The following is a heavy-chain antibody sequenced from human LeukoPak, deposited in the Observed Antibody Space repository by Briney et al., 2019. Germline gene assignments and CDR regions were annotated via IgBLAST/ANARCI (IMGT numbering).Heavy chain of an antibody. D-gene: IGHD3-16*01. CDR1: GFTFSSYA. V-gene: IGHV3-23*01. J-gene: IGHJ4*02. CDR3: AQDGGR. Sequence: GGSLRLSCAASGFTFSSYAMSWVRQAPGKGLEWVSGIRGNGDTTFYTDSVKGRFTVSRDSSKTTLYLQMTSLRAEDTAVYYCAQDGGRWGQGTLVTVSS. CDR2: IRGNGDTT.